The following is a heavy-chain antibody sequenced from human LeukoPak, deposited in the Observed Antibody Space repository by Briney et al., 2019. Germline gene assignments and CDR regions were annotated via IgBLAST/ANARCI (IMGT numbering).Heavy chain of an antibody. CDR1: GFTFSSYA. J-gene: IGHJ6*03. D-gene: IGHD3-3*01. CDR2: ISGSGGST. V-gene: IGHV3-23*01. Sequence: GGSLRLSCAASGFTFSSYAMSWVRQAPGKGLEWVSAISGSGGSTYYADSVKGRFTISRDNSKNTLYLQMNSLRAEDTAVYYCARGQGDFWSGCYYYYYMDVWGKGTTVTVSS. CDR3: ARGQGDFWSGCYYYYYMDV.